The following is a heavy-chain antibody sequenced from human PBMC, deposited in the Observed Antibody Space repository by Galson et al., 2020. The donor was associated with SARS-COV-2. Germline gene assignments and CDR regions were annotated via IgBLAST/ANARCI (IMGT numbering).Heavy chain of an antibody. J-gene: IGHJ5*02. V-gene: IGHV3-64D*06. CDR3: LSYSSTRQNH. D-gene: IGHD2-2*01. CDR2: ISSNGGTS. CDR1: GFIFSDYA. Sequence: GGSLRLSCSASGFIFSDYAMHWVRQAPGKGLEYVSAISSNGGTSFYADSVNGRFTMSRDNSKNMFYLQMTALRLEDTASYYCLSYSSTRQNHWGQGTLVTVSS.